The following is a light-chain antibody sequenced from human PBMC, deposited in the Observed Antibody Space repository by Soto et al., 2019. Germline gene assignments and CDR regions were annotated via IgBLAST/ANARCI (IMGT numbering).Light chain of an antibody. Sequence: EIVLTQSPATLSLSPGERPTLSCRASQSVSSYLAWYQQRPGQAPRLLIYDASNRAADIPARFSGSGSGTAFTLTISSLEPEDFAIYYCQQRSNWPPTFGGGTKVEIK. CDR2: DAS. J-gene: IGKJ4*01. CDR3: QQRSNWPPT. V-gene: IGKV3-11*01. CDR1: QSVSSY.